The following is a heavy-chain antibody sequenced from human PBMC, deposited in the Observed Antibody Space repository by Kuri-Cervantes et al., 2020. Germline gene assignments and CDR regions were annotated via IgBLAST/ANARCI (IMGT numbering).Heavy chain of an antibody. V-gene: IGHV3-43*01. Sequence: GESLKISCAASGFTFDDYTMHWVRQAPGKGLEWVSLISWDGGSTYYADSVKGRFTISRDNAKNTLYLQMNSLRAEDTAVYYCARGRPEGGSGWYVSWFDPWGQGTLVTVSS. J-gene: IGHJ5*02. CDR2: ISWDGGST. CDR1: GFTFDDYT. CDR3: ARGRPEGGSGWYVSWFDP. D-gene: IGHD6-19*01.